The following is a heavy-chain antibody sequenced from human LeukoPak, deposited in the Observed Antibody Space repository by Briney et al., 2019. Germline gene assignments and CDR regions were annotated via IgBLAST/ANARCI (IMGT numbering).Heavy chain of an antibody. V-gene: IGHV4-28*05. CDR2: IYYDGSI. CDR1: GYSIRSSNW. D-gene: IGHD3-22*01. J-gene: IGHJ4*02. Sequence: SETLSLTCAVSGYSIRSSNWWGWIRQPPGKGLEWIGYIYYDGSIFYNPSLRSRVTMSVDTSKNQFSLKLSSVTAADTAMYYCARHRGYYDSSGDGYYFDYWGQGTLVTVSS. CDR3: ARHRGYYDSSGDGYYFDY.